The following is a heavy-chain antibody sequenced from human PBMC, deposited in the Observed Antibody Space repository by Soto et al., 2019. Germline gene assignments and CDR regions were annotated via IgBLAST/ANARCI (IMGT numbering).Heavy chain of an antibody. V-gene: IGHV3-23*01. Sequence: EVQLLESGGGLVQPGGSLRLSCVASGFTFNNYAMSWVRQAPGKGLDWVASISISGDRTHYASVEGRFTISRDNSKSTLYLQMNSLRAEDTAVYYCAKVQATWGLIDPFDYWGQGTLVTVSS. J-gene: IGHJ4*02. CDR1: GFTFNNYA. CDR2: ISISGDRT. D-gene: IGHD3-16*01. CDR3: AKVQATWGLIDPFDY.